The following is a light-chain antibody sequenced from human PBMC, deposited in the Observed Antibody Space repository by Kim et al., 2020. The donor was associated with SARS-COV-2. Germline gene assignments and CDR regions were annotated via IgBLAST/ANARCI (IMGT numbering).Light chain of an antibody. CDR3: SSYAGSKV. Sequence: SPGQSLTISCTGTSSDVGGYNYVSWYQQHPGKAPKLMIYEVSKRPSGVPDRFSGSKSGNTASLTVSGLQAEDEADYYCSSYAGSKVFGGGTQLTVL. J-gene: IGLJ2*01. CDR2: EVS. CDR1: SSDVGGYNY. V-gene: IGLV2-8*01.